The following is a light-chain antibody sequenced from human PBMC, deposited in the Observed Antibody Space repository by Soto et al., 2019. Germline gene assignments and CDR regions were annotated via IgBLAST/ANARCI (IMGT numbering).Light chain of an antibody. Sequence: DIQMTQSPSSLSASVGDRVTITCRASQDINNYLAWYQQKPGKPPKLLIYAASTLQSGVPSRFSGSGSGIDFTLTINSLQPEDVATYYCQRYNNGPPVTFGPGTKV. CDR1: QDINNY. J-gene: IGKJ3*01. CDR2: AAS. V-gene: IGKV1-27*01. CDR3: QRYNNGPPVT.